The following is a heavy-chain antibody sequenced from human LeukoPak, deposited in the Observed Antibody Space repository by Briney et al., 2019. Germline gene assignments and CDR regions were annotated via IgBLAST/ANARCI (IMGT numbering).Heavy chain of an antibody. V-gene: IGHV3-15*01. Sequence: GGSLRLSCAASGFTFSSAWMSWVRQAPGKGLEWVGRIKSKTDGGTTDYAAPVKGRSTISRDDSKNTLYLQMNSLKTEDTAVYYCTTEVIVVVTATDDYWGQGTLVTVSS. D-gene: IGHD2-21*02. CDR3: TTEVIVVVTATDDY. CDR2: IKSKTDGGTT. J-gene: IGHJ4*02. CDR1: GFTFSSAW.